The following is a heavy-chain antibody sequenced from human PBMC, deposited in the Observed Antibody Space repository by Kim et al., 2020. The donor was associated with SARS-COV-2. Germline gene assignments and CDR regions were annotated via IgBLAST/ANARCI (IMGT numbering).Heavy chain of an antibody. Sequence: GGSLRLSCAASGFTFSSYWMSWVRQAPGKGLEWVANIKQDGSEKYYVDSVKGRFTISRDNAKNSLYLQMNSLRAEDTAVYYCARDVLDGSSWYVAVAGPTPTYFDYWGQGTLVTVSS. CDR2: IKQDGSEK. CDR1: GFTFSSYW. CDR3: ARDVLDGSSWYVAVAGPTPTYFDY. D-gene: IGHD6-13*01. J-gene: IGHJ4*02. V-gene: IGHV3-7*01.